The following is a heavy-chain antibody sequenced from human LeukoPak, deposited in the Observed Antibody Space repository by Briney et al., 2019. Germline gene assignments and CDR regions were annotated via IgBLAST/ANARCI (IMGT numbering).Heavy chain of an antibody. J-gene: IGHJ4*02. D-gene: IGHD3-22*01. CDR1: GGSISSYY. Sequence: SETLSLTCTVSGGSISSYYWSRIRQPPGKGLEWIGYIYYSGNTNYNPSLKSRVTISVDTSKNQFSLKLSSVTAADTAVYYCARVNYDSSGFAAYFDYWGQGTLVTVSS. V-gene: IGHV4-59*01. CDR3: ARVNYDSSGFAAYFDY. CDR2: IYYSGNT.